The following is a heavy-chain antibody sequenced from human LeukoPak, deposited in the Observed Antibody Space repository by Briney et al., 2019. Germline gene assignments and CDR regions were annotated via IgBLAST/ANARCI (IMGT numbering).Heavy chain of an antibody. Sequence: SETLSLTCAVYGGSFSGYYWSWIRQPPGKGLEWIGEINHSGSTNYNPSLKSRVTISVDTSKNQFSLKLSSVTAADTAVYYCAGGGPIAGLDYWGQGTLVTVSS. J-gene: IGHJ4*02. V-gene: IGHV4-34*01. CDR2: INHSGST. CDR1: GGSFSGYY. CDR3: AGGGPIAGLDY. D-gene: IGHD1-26*01.